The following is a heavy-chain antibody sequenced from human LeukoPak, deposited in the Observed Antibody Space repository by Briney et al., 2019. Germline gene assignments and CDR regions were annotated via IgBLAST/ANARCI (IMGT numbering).Heavy chain of an antibody. D-gene: IGHD3-10*01. J-gene: IGHJ4*02. CDR2: IIPTFGTA. V-gene: IGHV1-69*13. CDR3: ASPKPSGVLLWFGELSY. Sequence: SVKVSCKASGVTFSSYAISWVRQAPGQGLEGMGGIIPTFGTANYAQKFQGRVTITADEYTSTAYIELSSLRSEDTAVYYCASPKPSGVLLWFGELSYWGQGTLVTVSS. CDR1: GVTFSSYA.